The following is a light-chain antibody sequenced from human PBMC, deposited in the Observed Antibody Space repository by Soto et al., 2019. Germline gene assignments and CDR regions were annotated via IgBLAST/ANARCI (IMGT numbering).Light chain of an antibody. J-gene: IGKJ5*01. V-gene: IGKV3-20*01. Sequence: DIVLTQSPGTLSVSPGERATLSCRASERIYSAYLGWYQQKPGQAPRLLIYAASSRATGIPDRFSGSGSGTDFTLTIDGLEPEDFVVYYCQQYGYSPITFGQGTRLEIK. CDR1: ERIYSAY. CDR2: AAS. CDR3: QQYGYSPIT.